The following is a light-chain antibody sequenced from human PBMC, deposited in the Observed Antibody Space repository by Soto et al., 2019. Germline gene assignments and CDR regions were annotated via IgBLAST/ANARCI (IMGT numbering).Light chain of an antibody. V-gene: IGLV7-46*01. Sequence: QAVVTQEPSLTVSPGGTVTLTCGSNTGAVTSDHYPYWFQQKPGQAPRTLIYETTNKHSWTPARFSGSLLGGKAALTLSGAQPEDEAEYYCLLPYSGAWVFGGGTKLTVL. CDR1: TGAVTSDHY. CDR3: LLPYSGAWV. CDR2: ETT. J-gene: IGLJ3*02.